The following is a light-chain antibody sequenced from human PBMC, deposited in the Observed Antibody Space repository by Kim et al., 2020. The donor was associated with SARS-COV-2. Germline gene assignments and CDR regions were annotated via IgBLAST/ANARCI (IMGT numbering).Light chain of an antibody. J-gene: IGLJ3*02. V-gene: IGLV3-1*01. CDR3: QAWDSSTWV. CDR1: KLGHKY. Sequence: SYELTQPPSVSVSPGQTASITCSGDKLGHKYACWYQQKPGQSPVLVIYQDSKRPSGIPERFSGSNSGNTATLTISGTQAMDEADYYCQAWDSSTWVFGGGTQLTVL. CDR2: QDS.